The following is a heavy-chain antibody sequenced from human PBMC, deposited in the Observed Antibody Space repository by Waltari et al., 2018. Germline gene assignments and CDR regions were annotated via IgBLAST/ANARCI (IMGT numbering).Heavy chain of an antibody. D-gene: IGHD2-8*01. Sequence: QLQLQESGPGLVKPSETLSLTCTVSGGSISSSSYYWGWIRQPPGKGLEWIGSIYYSGSTYYNPSLKSRVTISVDTSKNQFSLKLSSVTAADTAVYYCASKVLMVYAMFDYWGQGTLVTVSS. J-gene: IGHJ4*02. CDR2: IYYSGST. CDR3: ASKVLMVYAMFDY. V-gene: IGHV4-39*01. CDR1: GGSISSSSYY.